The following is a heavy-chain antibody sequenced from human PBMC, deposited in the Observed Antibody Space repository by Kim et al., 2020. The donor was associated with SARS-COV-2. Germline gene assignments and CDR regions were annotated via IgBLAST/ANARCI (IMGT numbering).Heavy chain of an antibody. CDR2: ISGDGGST. Sequence: GGSLRLSCAASGFTFDDYAMHWVRQAPGKGLEWVSLISGDGGSTYYADSVKGRFTISRDNSKNSLYLQMNSLRTEDTALYYCAKVPPRQYYYYYYYMDVWGKGTTVTVSS. CDR3: AKVPPRQYYYYYYYMDV. V-gene: IGHV3-43*02. J-gene: IGHJ6*03. CDR1: GFTFDDYA.